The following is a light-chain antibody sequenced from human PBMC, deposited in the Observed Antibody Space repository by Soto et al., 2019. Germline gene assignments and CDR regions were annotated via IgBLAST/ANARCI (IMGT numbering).Light chain of an antibody. CDR2: GAS. CDR3: QQYHKWPLT. Sequence: EIVMTQSPATLSVSPGERATLSCRASQSVSSNLAWYQQKPGQAPRLLIYGASTRATGIPARFSGSGSGTELTLTISSLQSEDFAVYYCQQYHKWPLTFGQGTKVEIK. J-gene: IGKJ1*01. CDR1: QSVSSN. V-gene: IGKV3-15*01.